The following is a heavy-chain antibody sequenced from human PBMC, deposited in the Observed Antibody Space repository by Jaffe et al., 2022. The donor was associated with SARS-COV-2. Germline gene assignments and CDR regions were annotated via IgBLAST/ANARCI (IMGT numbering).Heavy chain of an antibody. CDR2: ISYDGSNK. CDR3: AKAPGSGSYADWFLFDY. CDR1: GFTFSSYG. J-gene: IGHJ4*02. Sequence: QVQLVESGGGVVQPGRSLRLSCAASGFTFSSYGMHWVRQAPGKGLEWVAVISYDGSNKYYADSVKGRFTISRDNSKNTLYLQMNSLRAEDTAVYYCAKAPGSGSYADWFLFDYWGQGTLVTVSS. V-gene: IGHV3-30*18. D-gene: IGHD1-26*01.